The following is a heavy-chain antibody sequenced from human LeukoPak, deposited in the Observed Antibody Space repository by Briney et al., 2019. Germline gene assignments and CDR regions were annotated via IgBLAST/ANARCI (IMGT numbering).Heavy chain of an antibody. V-gene: IGHV4-39*07. J-gene: IGHJ6*03. D-gene: IGHD3-3*01. CDR1: GGAISSSSYY. CDR3: ARDGSDFWSGYYYMDV. CDR2: IYYSGST. Sequence: PSETLSLTCTVSGGAISSSSYYSGWIRRPPGKGLGWSGGIYYSGSTYYNTSLKSRVTISVDTSKNQFSLKLSSVTAADTAVYFCARDGSDFWSGYYYMDVWGKGTTVTVSS.